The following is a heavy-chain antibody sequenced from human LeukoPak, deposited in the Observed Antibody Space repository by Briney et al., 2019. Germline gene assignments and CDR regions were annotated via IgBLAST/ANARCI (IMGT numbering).Heavy chain of an antibody. CDR1: GFTFSTYA. J-gene: IGHJ5*02. V-gene: IGHV4-34*01. D-gene: IGHD6-19*01. CDR2: INHSGST. Sequence: PGGSLRLSCVASGFTFSTYAMSWVRQPPGKGLEWIGEINHSGSTNYNPSLKSRVTISVDTSKNQFSLKLSSVTAADTAVYYCARGAGLTGQWYWFDPWGQGTLVTVSS. CDR3: ARGAGLTGQWYWFDP.